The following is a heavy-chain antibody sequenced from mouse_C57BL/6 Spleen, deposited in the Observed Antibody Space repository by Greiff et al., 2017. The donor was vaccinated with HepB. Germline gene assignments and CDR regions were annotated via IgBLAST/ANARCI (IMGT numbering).Heavy chain of an antibody. J-gene: IGHJ4*01. CDR3: ARRAITTVVATKGYAMDY. CDR2: ISSGSSTI. V-gene: IGHV5-17*01. Sequence: EVKVVESGGGLVKPGGSLKLSCAASGFTFSDYGMHWVRQAPEKGLEWVAYISSGSSTIYYADTVKGRFTISRDNAKNTLFLQMTSLRSEDTAMYYCARRAITTVVATKGYAMDYWGQGTSVTVSS. CDR1: GFTFSDYG. D-gene: IGHD1-1*01.